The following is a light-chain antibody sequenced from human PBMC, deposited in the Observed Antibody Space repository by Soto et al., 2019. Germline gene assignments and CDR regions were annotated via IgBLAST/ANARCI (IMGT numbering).Light chain of an antibody. CDR2: GDT. CDR3: QSYDSRMSGFYV. J-gene: IGLJ1*01. CDR1: SSNVGAGYD. Sequence: QSVLTQPTSVSGAPGQRVTISCTGSSSNVGAGYDVHWYQQLPGTAPKLLIYGDTTRPSGVPDRFSGSKSGSSASLAITGLQAEDEGDYYCQSYDSRMSGFYVFGTGTKLTVL. V-gene: IGLV1-40*01.